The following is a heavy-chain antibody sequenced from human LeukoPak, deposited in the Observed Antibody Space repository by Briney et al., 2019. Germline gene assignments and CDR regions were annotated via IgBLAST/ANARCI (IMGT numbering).Heavy chain of an antibody. J-gene: IGHJ5*02. V-gene: IGHV4-34*01. D-gene: IGHD2-2*01. CDR2: INHSGST. CDR1: GGSISSYY. CDR3: ARGRGSWRYCSSTSCYLSNNWFDP. Sequence: PSETLSLTCTVSGGSISSYYWSWIRQPPGKGLEWIGEINHSGSTNYNPSLKSRVTISVDTSENQFSLKLSSVTAADTAVYYCARGRGSWRYCSSTSCYLSNNWFDPWGQGTLVTVSS.